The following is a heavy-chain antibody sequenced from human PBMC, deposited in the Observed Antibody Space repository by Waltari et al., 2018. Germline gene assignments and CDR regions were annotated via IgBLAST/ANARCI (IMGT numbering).Heavy chain of an antibody. V-gene: IGHV3-64*07. CDR3: ARDGRPYGGPNWFDP. J-gene: IGHJ5*02. CDR2: ISGNGDSI. D-gene: IGHD3-10*01. CDR1: GFSFSSSA. Sequence: EVQLVESGGGLVQPGGSLRLSCTASGFSFSSSAVHWVRQAPGKGLEYFSAISGNGDSIYYADSVKGRFTISRDNSKNMLYLQMGSLRAEDMAVYYCARDGRPYGGPNWFDPWGQGTLVTVSS.